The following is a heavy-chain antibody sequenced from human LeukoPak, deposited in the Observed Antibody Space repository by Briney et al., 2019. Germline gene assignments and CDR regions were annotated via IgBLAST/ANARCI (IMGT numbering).Heavy chain of an antibody. D-gene: IGHD1/OR15-1a*01. V-gene: IGHV1-2*02. Sequence: GASVKVSCKASGYTFTRYYMHWVGQAAGQGRDWVVWINPNNGGSNSARKFQGRGTMARDTPIRTAYMEPSRLRSDGPAVYYCARDGTAGVDYWGQGTLVTVSS. CDR1: GYTFTRYY. CDR3: ARDGTAGVDY. J-gene: IGHJ4*02. CDR2: INPNNGGS.